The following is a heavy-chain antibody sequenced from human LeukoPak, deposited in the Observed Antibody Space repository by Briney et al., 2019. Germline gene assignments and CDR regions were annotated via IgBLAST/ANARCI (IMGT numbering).Heavy chain of an antibody. V-gene: IGHV1-46*01. D-gene: IGHD2-15*01. CDR2: INPSGVST. CDR1: GYTFIIYY. J-gene: IGHJ6*02. Sequence: ASVKVACMAFGYTFIIYYMHWVRQAPGQGLKWMGIINPSGVSTSYAQKFQGRVTMTRDTSTSTVYMELSSLRSEDTAVYYCARERYCSGGSCSTDYARQHYYDMDVWGQGTTVTVSS. CDR3: ARERYCSGGSCSTDYARQHYYDMDV.